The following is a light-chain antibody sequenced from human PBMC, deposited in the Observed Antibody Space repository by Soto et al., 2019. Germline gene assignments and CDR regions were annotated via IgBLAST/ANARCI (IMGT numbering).Light chain of an antibody. CDR1: SRDVGGYNY. Sequence: QSALTQPASVSGSPGQSIPISCTGTSRDVGGYNYVSWFQQHPGKAPKLMIYDVSTRPSGVSNRFSGSKSGNTASLTISGLQAEDEADYYCSSHTISTTLVFGGGTQLTVL. V-gene: IGLV2-14*01. J-gene: IGLJ2*01. CDR2: DVS. CDR3: SSHTISTTLV.